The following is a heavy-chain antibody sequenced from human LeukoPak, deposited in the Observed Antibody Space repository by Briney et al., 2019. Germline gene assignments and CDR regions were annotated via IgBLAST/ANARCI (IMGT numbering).Heavy chain of an antibody. CDR3: ARDWTAYYYDSSGYC. CDR1: GFIFSSYS. D-gene: IGHD3-22*01. J-gene: IGHJ4*02. Sequence: GGSLRLSCAASGFIFSSYSMNWVRQAPGKGLEWVSYISSSSSTIYYADSVKGRFTIFRDNAKNSLYLQMNSLRAEDTAVYYCARDWTAYYYDSSGYCWGQGTLVTVSS. V-gene: IGHV3-48*01. CDR2: ISSSSSTI.